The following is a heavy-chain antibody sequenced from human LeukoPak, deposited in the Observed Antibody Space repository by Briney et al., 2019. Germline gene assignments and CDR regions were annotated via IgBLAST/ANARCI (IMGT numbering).Heavy chain of an antibody. CDR2: INPNSGGT. Sequence: ASVKVSCKTSGYTFTDYYMHWVRQAPGHGLEWMGWINPNSGGTNYAQKFQGRVTMTRDTSISTAYMELSRLRSDDTAVYYCARDTPYDSSGYYPAWGQGTLVTVSS. D-gene: IGHD3-22*01. CDR1: GYTFTDYY. V-gene: IGHV1-2*02. CDR3: ARDTPYDSSGYYPA. J-gene: IGHJ4*02.